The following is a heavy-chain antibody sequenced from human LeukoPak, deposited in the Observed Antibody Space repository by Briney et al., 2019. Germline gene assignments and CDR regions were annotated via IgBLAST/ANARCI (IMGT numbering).Heavy chain of an antibody. CDR3: AKEVDPDYYDSSGLDY. V-gene: IGHV3-30*18. J-gene: IGHJ4*02. Sequence: GGSLRLSCAASGFSFSNYYMSWVRQAPGKGLEWVAVISYDGSNKYYADSVKGRFTISRDNSKNTLYLQMTRLRAEDTSVYVCAKEVDPDYYDSSGLDYWGQGTLVTVSS. CDR2: ISYDGSNK. D-gene: IGHD3-22*01. CDR1: GFSFSNYY.